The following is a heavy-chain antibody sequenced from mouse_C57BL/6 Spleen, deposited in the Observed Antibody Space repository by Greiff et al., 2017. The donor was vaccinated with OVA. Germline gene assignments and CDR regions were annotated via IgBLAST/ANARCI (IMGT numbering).Heavy chain of an antibody. CDR1: GFTFSDYY. V-gene: IGHV5-16*01. D-gene: IGHD1-1*01. J-gene: IGHJ4*01. CDR2: INYDGSST. Sequence: EVKLVESEGGLVQPGSSMKLSCTASGFTFSDYYMAWVRQVPEKGLEWVANINYDGSSTYYLDSLKSRFIISRDNAKNILYLQMSSLKSEDTAADYCASDSYYGSSYAMDYWGQGTSVTVSS. CDR3: ASDSYYGSSYAMDY.